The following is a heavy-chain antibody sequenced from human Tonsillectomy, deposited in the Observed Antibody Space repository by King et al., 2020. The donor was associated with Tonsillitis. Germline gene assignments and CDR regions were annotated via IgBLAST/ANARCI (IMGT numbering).Heavy chain of an antibody. CDR3: ARDYYGSGSYVFDY. V-gene: IGHV3-48*01. J-gene: IGHJ4*02. D-gene: IGHD3-10*01. Sequence: VQLVESGEGLVQPGGSLRLSCAASGFTFSTYSMNWVRQAPGKGLEWISYISSSSTIIYYADSVKGRFTISRDKAKNSLYLQMNSLRAEDTAVYYCARDYYGSGSYVFDYWGQGTLVTVSS. CDR1: GFTFSTYS. CDR2: ISSSSTII.